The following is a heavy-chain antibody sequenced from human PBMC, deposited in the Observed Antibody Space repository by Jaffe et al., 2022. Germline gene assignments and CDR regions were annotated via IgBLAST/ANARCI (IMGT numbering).Heavy chain of an antibody. V-gene: IGHV4-61*02. CDR1: GGSISSGSYY. J-gene: IGHJ5*02. Sequence: QVQLQESGPGLVKPSQTLSLTCTVSGGSISSGSYYWSWIRQPAGKGLEWIGRIYTSGSTNYNPSLKSRVTISVDTSKNQFSLKLSSVTAADTAVYYCARDRLGDILTGYQPWFDPWGQGTLVTVSS. CDR3: ARDRLGDILTGYQPWFDP. D-gene: IGHD3-9*01. CDR2: IYTSGST.